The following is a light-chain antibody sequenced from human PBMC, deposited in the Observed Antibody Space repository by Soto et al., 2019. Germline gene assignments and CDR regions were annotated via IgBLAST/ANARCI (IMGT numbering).Light chain of an antibody. CDR1: QSITHY. CDR3: QQRYSTPLS. V-gene: IGKV1-39*01. J-gene: IGKJ4*01. CDR2: DAS. Sequence: DIQMTQSPSSLSASVGDRVTLTCRASQSITHYLNWYQQKPGKAPKLLIYDASSLQSGVPSRFSGGGSGTAFTLTISSLQPEDFATYYCQQRYSTPLSFGGGTKVEIK.